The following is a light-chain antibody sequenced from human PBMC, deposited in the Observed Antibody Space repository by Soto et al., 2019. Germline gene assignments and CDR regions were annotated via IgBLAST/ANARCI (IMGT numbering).Light chain of an antibody. CDR1: HSINIY. CDR3: QQRYNWPRT. V-gene: IGKV3-11*01. Sequence: EIVLTQSPATLSLSPGESATLSCRASHSINIYLAWYQQRPGQAPRLLIYNAFNRATDIPGRFSGSGSGTDFTLTISSLEPEDFAIYYCQQRYNWPRTFGQGTKVEIK. J-gene: IGKJ1*01. CDR2: NAF.